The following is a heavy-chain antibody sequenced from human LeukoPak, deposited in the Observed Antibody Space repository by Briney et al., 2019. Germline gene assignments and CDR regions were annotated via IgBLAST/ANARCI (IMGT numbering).Heavy chain of an antibody. CDR1: GFTFSSYA. J-gene: IGHJ4*02. CDR3: TTSPVPGIDY. Sequence: GGSLRLSCAASGFTFSSYAMSWVRQAPGKGLEWVSFIVGSGAGTYYADSVKGRFTISRDDSENTVYLQMSSLRTEDTAMYYCTTSPVPGIDYWGQGTLVTVSS. D-gene: IGHD6-19*01. V-gene: IGHV3-23*01. CDR2: IVGSGAGT.